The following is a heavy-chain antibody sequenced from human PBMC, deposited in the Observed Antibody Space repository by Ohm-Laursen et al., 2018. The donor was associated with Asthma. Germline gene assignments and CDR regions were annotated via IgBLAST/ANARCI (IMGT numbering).Heavy chain of an antibody. CDR2: IWYDGSDK. V-gene: IGHV3-33*01. J-gene: IGHJ4*02. Sequence: SLRLSCSASGFTFSSYGMHWVRQAPGKGLEWVAVIWYDGSDKYYADSVKGRFTISRDNSKNTPYLQMNSLRAEDTAVYYCARDEIGYGIAAAGPRNFDYWGQGTLVTVSS. D-gene: IGHD6-13*01. CDR3: ARDEIGYGIAAAGPRNFDY. CDR1: GFTFSSYG.